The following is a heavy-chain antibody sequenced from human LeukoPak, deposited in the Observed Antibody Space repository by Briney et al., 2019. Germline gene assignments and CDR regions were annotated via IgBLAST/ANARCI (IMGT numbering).Heavy chain of an antibody. CDR3: ASVVGGGYSGYDSNWFDP. V-gene: IGHV4-38-2*02. CDR1: GYSISSGYY. J-gene: IGHJ5*02. D-gene: IGHD5-12*01. Sequence: SETLSLTCTVSGYSISSGYYWGWIRQPPGKGLEWIGSIYHSGSTYYNPSLKSRVTISVDTSKNQFSLKLSSVTAADTAVYYCASVVGGGYSGYDSNWFDPWGQGTLVTVSS. CDR2: IYHSGST.